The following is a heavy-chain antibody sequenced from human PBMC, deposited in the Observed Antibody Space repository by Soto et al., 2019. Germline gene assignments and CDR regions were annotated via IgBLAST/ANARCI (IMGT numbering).Heavy chain of an antibody. Sequence: SSETLSLTCIVSGGSVSSDSYYWSWIRQPPGRGLEWIAYIFYTGSTNSNPSLTSRVTISVDTSKNQFSLKLNSVTAADTAVYYCARLDCITTTCQFDYWGQGTLVTVSS. V-gene: IGHV4-61*01. CDR2: IFYTGST. CDR1: GGSVSSDSYY. CDR3: ARLDCITTTCQFDY. D-gene: IGHD3-10*01. J-gene: IGHJ4*02.